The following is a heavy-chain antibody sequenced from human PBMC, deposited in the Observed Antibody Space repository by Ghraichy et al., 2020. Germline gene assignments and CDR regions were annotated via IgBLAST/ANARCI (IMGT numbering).Heavy chain of an antibody. D-gene: IGHD3-22*01. CDR3: ARYYYDSSGYYHFDY. CDR1: GGTFSSYA. Sequence: SVKVSCKASGGTFSSYAISWVRQAPGQGLEWMGGIIPIFGTANYAQKFQGRVTITADESTSTAYMELSSLRSEDTTVYYCARYYYDSSGYYHFDYWGQGTLVTVSS. J-gene: IGHJ4*02. CDR2: IIPIFGTA. V-gene: IGHV1-69*13.